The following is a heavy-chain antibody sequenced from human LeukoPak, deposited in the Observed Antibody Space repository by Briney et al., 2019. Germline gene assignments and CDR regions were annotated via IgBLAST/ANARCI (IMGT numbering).Heavy chain of an antibody. CDR1: GFTFSSYA. D-gene: IGHD2-15*01. CDR3: ASGLRCSGGTCYSAY. J-gene: IGHJ4*02. V-gene: IGHV3-23*03. CDR2: IYSGNSK. Sequence: GGSLRLSCAASGFTFSSYAMSWVRQAPGKGLEWVSVIYSGNSKYYADSVKGRFTISRDNSKNTVYLQMNSLSVEETEEYYGASGLRCSGGTCYSAYWGQGTLVTVSS.